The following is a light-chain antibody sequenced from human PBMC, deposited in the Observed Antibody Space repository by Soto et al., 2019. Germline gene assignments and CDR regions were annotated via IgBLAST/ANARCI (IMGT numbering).Light chain of an antibody. V-gene: IGKV1-5*03. CDR2: EAS. CDR1: QKINTW. Sequence: IQMTQSPSTLSASVGDRVTITCRASQKINTWVAWYQQRPGKAPKLVIYEASSLEPGVPSRFGGSGSGTDFTLTISSLQPDDFATYHCQQYEIYPLTFGGGTQVA. J-gene: IGKJ4*01. CDR3: QQYEIYPLT.